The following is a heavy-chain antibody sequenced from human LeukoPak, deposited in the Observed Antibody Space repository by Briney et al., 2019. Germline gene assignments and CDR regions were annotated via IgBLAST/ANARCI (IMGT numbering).Heavy chain of an antibody. CDR1: GGSFSGYY. V-gene: IGHV4-34*01. J-gene: IGHJ3*02. CDR2: INHSGST. CDR3: ARVKALYPQAFDI. Sequence: PSETLSLTCAVYGGSFSGYYWSWIRQPPGKGLEWIGEINHSGSTNYNPSLKSRVTISVDTSKNQFSLKLSSVTAADTAVYYCARVKALYPQAFDIWGQGTMVTVSS. D-gene: IGHD2-2*02.